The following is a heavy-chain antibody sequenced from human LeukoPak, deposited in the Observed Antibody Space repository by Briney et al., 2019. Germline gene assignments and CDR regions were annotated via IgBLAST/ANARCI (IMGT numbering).Heavy chain of an antibody. J-gene: IGHJ5*02. CDR1: GYTFTSYG. D-gene: IGHD3-10*01. CDR3: ASRVSGELYGFDP. Sequence: ASVKVSCKASGYTFTSYGISWVRQAPGQGLEWMGWISAYNGNTNYAQKLQGRVTITADKSTSTAYMELSSLRSEDTAVYYCASRVSGELYGFDPWGQGTLVTVSS. CDR2: ISAYNGNT. V-gene: IGHV1-18*01.